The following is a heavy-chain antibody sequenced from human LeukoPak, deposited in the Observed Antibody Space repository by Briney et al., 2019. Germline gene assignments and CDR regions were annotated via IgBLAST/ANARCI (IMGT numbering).Heavy chain of an antibody. Sequence: PGESLRLSCVASGFRFTTYWMSWVRQVPGKGLEWVAKINQEGSERFHVDSVKGRFTISRDNAKNSLFLQMDSLRVDDTAIYYCVRDHGTPLSLVAGNTWGQGTLVVVSS. CDR1: GFRFTTYW. CDR3: VRDHGTPLSLVAGNT. J-gene: IGHJ5*02. CDR2: INQEGSER. V-gene: IGHV3-7*01. D-gene: IGHD6-19*01.